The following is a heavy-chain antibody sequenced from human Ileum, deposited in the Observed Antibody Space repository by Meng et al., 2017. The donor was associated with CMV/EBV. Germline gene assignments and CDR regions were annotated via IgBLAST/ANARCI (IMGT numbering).Heavy chain of an antibody. CDR2: ISSGGIT. V-gene: IGHV3-53*01. J-gene: IGHJ4*02. D-gene: IGHD6-13*01. CDR1: GFTVSSCY. Sequence: SCAASGFTVSSCYMSWVRQAPGKGLGWVALISSGGITYYADSVKGRFTISRDNSKDTLYLQMNSLRAEDTAVYYCARVYSSFWFYFDDWGQGTLVTVSS. CDR3: ARVYSSFWFYFDD.